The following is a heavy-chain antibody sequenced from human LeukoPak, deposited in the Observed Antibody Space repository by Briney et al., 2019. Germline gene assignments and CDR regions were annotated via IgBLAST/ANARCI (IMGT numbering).Heavy chain of an antibody. CDR1: GFSFSSYA. CDR3: TKGQSGTSFDP. D-gene: IGHD2-15*01. J-gene: IGHJ5*02. V-gene: IGHV3-23*01. Sequence: GGSLRLSCAASGFSFSSYAMSWVRQAPGKGLEWVSSASGSGGTTDYADSVKGRFIISRDNPKNTLYLQMNSLRGEDTAMYYSTKGQSGTSFDPWGQGTLVTVSS. CDR2: ASGSGGTT.